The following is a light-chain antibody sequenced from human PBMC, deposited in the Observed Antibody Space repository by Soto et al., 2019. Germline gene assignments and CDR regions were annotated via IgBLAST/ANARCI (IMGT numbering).Light chain of an antibody. CDR1: RSNIGAGHD. V-gene: IGLV1-40*01. Sequence: QLVLTQPPSVSGAPGQKVTISCAGSRSNIGAGHDVHWYQQLPGAAPKLLIYGNDNRPSGVPDRFSASRSGTSASLAVTGLQAEDEADYHCQSYDSSLGGARVFGGGTKLTVL. J-gene: IGLJ2*01. CDR3: QSYDSSLGGARV. CDR2: GND.